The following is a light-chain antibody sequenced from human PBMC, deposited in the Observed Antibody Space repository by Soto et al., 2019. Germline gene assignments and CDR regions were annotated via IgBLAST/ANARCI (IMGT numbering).Light chain of an antibody. J-gene: IGKJ4*01. CDR3: QQRYSWPLT. CDR2: DTS. V-gene: IGKV3-11*01. Sequence: EIVLTQSPATLSLSPGERATLSCRASQSVSIYFAWFQQKPGQAPRLLIYDTSNRATGIPARFSGSGSGTDFTLILSSLEAEDFAVYYFQQRYSWPLTFGGGTKVELK. CDR1: QSVSIY.